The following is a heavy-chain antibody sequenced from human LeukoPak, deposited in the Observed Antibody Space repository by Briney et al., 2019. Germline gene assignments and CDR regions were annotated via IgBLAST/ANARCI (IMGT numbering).Heavy chain of an antibody. CDR1: GYSISSGYY. V-gene: IGHV4-38-2*02. Sequence: SETLSLTCAVSGYSISSGYYWGWIRQPPGKGLEWIGSIYHSGSTYYNPSLKSRVTISVDTSKNQFSLKLSSVTAADTAVYYCAREGGGTLSYWGQGTLVTVSS. CDR3: AREGGGTLSY. D-gene: IGHD3-16*01. J-gene: IGHJ4*02. CDR2: IYHSGST.